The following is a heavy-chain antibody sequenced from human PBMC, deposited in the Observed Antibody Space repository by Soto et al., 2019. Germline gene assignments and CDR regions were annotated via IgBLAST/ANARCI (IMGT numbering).Heavy chain of an antibody. Sequence: ASVKVSCKASGGTFSSYAISWVRQAPGQGLEWMGEIIPIFGTANYAQKFQGRVTITADESTSTAYMELSSLRSEDTAVYYCARGSDIVVVPAARFYYYGMDVWGQGTTVTVSS. V-gene: IGHV1-69*13. J-gene: IGHJ6*02. CDR1: GGTFSSYA. CDR3: ARGSDIVVVPAARFYYYGMDV. CDR2: IIPIFGTA. D-gene: IGHD2-2*01.